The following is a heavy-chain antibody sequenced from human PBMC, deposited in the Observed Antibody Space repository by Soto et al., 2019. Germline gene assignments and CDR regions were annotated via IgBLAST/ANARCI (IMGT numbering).Heavy chain of an antibody. V-gene: IGHV4-34*01. CDR3: ARGRGSSWYEPFNY. CDR2: INHSGST. CDR1: GGSFSPYSYY. J-gene: IGHJ4*02. Sequence: PSETLSLTCSVSGGSFSPYSYYWGWIRQSPGKGLEWIGQINHSGSTNYNPSLKSRVTISVDTSKNQFSLKLSSVTAADTALYYCARGRGSSWYEPFNYWGQGTLVTVSS. D-gene: IGHD6-13*01.